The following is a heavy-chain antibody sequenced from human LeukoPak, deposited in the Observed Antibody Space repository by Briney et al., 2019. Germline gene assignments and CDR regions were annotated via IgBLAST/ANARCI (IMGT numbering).Heavy chain of an antibody. CDR1: GGSISSYY. Sequence: PSETLSLTCTVSGGSISSYYWSWIRQSAGKGLEWIGRIYTSGSTNYNPSLKSRVTISVDKSKNQFSLKLSSVTAADTAVYYCARSPIVGVTAYAFDIWGQGTMVTVSS. CDR3: ARSPIVGVTAYAFDI. V-gene: IGHV4-4*07. J-gene: IGHJ3*02. CDR2: IYTSGST. D-gene: IGHD1-26*01.